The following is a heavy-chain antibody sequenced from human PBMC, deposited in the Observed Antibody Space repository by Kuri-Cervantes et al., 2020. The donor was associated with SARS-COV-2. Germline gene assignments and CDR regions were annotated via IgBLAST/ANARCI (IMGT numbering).Heavy chain of an antibody. CDR2: MNPNSGNT. CDR3: TRRVSGVDTAMVP. V-gene: IGHV1-8*01. CDR1: GYTFTSYD. D-gene: IGHD5-18*01. J-gene: IGHJ5*02. Sequence: ASVKVSCKASGYTFTSYDINWVRQATGQGLEWMGWMNPNSGNTGYAQKFQGRVTMTRNTSISTAYMELNSLKTEDTAVYYCTRRVSGVDTAMVPWGQGTLVTVSS.